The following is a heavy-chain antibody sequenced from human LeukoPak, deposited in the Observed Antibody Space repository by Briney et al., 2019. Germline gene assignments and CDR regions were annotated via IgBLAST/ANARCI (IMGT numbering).Heavy chain of an antibody. CDR2: INPNSGGT. CDR1: GYTFTGYY. V-gene: IGHV1-2*02. D-gene: IGHD3-9*01. J-gene: IGHJ5*02. Sequence: ASVKVSCKASGYTFTGYYMHWVRQAPGQGVEWMGWINPNSGGTHYAHRFQGGVTMTRDTSIRTAYMGLSRLRYVDTHEYYCAREGGDYDILTGYYPSLWFDPWGQGTLVTVSS. CDR3: AREGGDYDILTGYYPSLWFDP.